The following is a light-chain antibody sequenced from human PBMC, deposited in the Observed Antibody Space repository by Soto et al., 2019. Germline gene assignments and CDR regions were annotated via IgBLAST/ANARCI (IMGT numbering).Light chain of an antibody. J-gene: IGLJ1*01. CDR2: EGF. CDR1: SNDVGTYNL. CDR3: SSYAGSTTYV. Sequence: QSALTQPASVSGSPGQSITLSCTGTSNDVGTYNLVSWYQQHPGKAPKLIIFEGFKRPSGVSNRFSGPKSGNTASLTISGLQAEDEADYYCSSYAGSTTYVFGTGTKVTV. V-gene: IGLV2-23*01.